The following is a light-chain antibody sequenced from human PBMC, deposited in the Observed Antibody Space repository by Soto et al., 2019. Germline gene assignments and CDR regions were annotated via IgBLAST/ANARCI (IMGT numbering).Light chain of an antibody. J-gene: IGLJ2*01. CDR3: CSYAGTYTWI. Sequence: QSALTQPRSVSGSPRQSVTISCTGASNNVGGYNYVSWYQHHPGKVPHLIIYDVTKRPSGVPDRFSGSKSGNTASLTISGLQVEDEADYYCCSYAGTYTWIFGGGTKLTVL. V-gene: IGLV2-11*01. CDR2: DVT. CDR1: SNNVGGYNY.